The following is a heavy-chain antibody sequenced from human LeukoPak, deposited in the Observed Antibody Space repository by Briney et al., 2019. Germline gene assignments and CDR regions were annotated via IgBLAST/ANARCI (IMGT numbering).Heavy chain of an antibody. CDR3: ARDLLSEWIAADHSTTYYSDY. D-gene: IGHD6-13*01. V-gene: IGHV1-3*03. Sequence: ASVKVSCKASGYTFTSYAMHWVRQAPGQRLEWMGWINAGNGNTKYSQEFQGRVTITRDTSASTAYMELSSLRSEDMAVYYCARDLLSEWIAADHSTTYYSDYWGQGTLVTVSS. CDR2: INAGNGNT. CDR1: GYTFTSYA. J-gene: IGHJ4*02.